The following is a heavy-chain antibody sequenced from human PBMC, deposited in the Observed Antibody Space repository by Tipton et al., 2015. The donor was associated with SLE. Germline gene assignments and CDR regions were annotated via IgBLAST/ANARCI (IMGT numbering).Heavy chain of an antibody. D-gene: IGHD5-12*01. J-gene: IGHJ4*02. Sequence: TLSLTCTVSGGSISSDDYYWTWIRQHPGKGLEWIGHISHSGSTHYNPSLRSRVSFSEDTSKNQFSLRLTSVTAADTAVYFCARGGVGGYDYFDNWGRGTPVTVSS. CDR2: ISHSGST. CDR3: ARGGVGGYDYFDN. CDR1: GGSISSDDYY. V-gene: IGHV4-31*03.